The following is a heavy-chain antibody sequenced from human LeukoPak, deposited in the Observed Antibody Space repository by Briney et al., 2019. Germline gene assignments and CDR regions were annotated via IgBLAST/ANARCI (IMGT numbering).Heavy chain of an antibody. Sequence: PSETLSLTCNVSNSSITRGYYWGWIRQVPGKGLEWIGSIYYSGSTNLNPSLKSRVTISVDTSKNQFSLRLTSVTAADTAVYYCARDGFYYYYMDVWGKGTTVTISS. J-gene: IGHJ6*03. CDR3: ARDGFYYYYMDV. CDR1: NSSITRGYY. V-gene: IGHV4-38-2*02. CDR2: IYYSGST.